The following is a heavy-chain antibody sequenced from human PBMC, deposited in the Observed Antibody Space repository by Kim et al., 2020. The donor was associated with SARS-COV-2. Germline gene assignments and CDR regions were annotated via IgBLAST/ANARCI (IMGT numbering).Heavy chain of an antibody. Sequence: GGSLRLSCAASGFTFGDYAMHWVRQAPGKGLEWVSGISWNSGSIGYADSVKGRFTISRDNAKNSLYLQMNSLRAEDTALYYCAKSRYSGYDHGRVILAYWGQGTLVTVSS. CDR1: GFTFGDYA. CDR2: ISWNSGSI. V-gene: IGHV3-9*01. J-gene: IGHJ4*02. CDR3: AKSRYSGYDHGRVILAY. D-gene: IGHD5-12*01.